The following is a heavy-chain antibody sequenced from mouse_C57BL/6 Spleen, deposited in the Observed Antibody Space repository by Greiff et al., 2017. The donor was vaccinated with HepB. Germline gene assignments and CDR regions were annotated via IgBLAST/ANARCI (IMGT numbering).Heavy chain of an antibody. CDR2: IDPSDSET. CDR3: ARGPSLNYDYDVGPWFAY. V-gene: IGHV1-52*01. Sequence: QVQLKQPGAELVRPGSSVKLSCKASGYTFTSYWMHWVKQRPIQGLEWIGNIDPSDSETHYNQKFKDKATLTVDKSSSTAYMQLSSLTSEDSAVYYCARGPSLNYDYDVGPWFAYWGQGTLVTVSA. J-gene: IGHJ3*01. CDR1: GYTFTSYW. D-gene: IGHD2-4*01.